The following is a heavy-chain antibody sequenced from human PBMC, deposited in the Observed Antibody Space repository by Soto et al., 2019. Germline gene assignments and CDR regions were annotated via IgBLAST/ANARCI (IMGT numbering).Heavy chain of an antibody. J-gene: IGHJ6*02. D-gene: IGHD6-6*01. CDR2: IYYSGST. V-gene: IGHV4-31*03. Sequence: PSETLSLTCTVSGDSISSGGFHWSWIRQHPERGLEWIGYIYYSGSTYTNPSLKSRVAISVDTSKNQFSLRLSSVTAADTAVYYCARTSIAARRSFYYGMDVWGQGTTVTVSS. CDR3: ARTSIAARRSFYYGMDV. CDR1: GDSISSGGFH.